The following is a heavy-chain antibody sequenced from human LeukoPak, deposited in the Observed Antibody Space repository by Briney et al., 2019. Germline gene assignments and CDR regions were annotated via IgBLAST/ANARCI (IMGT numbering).Heavy chain of an antibody. D-gene: IGHD3-9*01. CDR2: ISSSSSYI. CDR1: GFTFSSYS. J-gene: IGHJ3*02. V-gene: IGHV3-21*04. CDR3: ARAIHDIAFDI. Sequence: GGSLRLSCAASGFTFSSYSMNWVRQAPGKGLEWVSSISSSSSYIYYADSVKGRFTISRDNAKNSLYLQMNSLRAEDTAVYYCARAIHDIAFDIWGQGTMVTVSS.